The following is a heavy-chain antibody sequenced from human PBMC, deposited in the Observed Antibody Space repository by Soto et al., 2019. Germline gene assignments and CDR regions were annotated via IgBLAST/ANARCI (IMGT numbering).Heavy chain of an antibody. V-gene: IGHV3-7*01. CDR2: MNPDGSET. CDR3: ARGPRVLAY. Sequence: GGSLRLSCVASGFTYSNYWMAWVRQVPGKGLEWVAYMNPDGSETFYVDSVKGRFTISRDNAKNSLYLRITSLRVEDTAIYYCARGPRVLAYCGQGTLVTVYS. D-gene: IGHD3-3*01. J-gene: IGHJ4*02. CDR1: GFTYSNYW.